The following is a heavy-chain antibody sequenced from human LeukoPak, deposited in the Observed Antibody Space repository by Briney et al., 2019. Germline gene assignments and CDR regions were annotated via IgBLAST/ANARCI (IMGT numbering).Heavy chain of an antibody. CDR3: AKDLGGVVVVPAAFDY. Sequence: GRSLRLSCAASGFTFSSYGMHWVRQAPGKGLEWVAVISYDGSNKYYEDSVKGRFTISRDNSKNTLYLQMNSLRAEDTAVFYCAKDLGGVVVVPAAFDYWGQGTLVTVSS. V-gene: IGHV3-30*18. CDR1: GFTFSSYG. D-gene: IGHD2-2*01. J-gene: IGHJ4*02. CDR2: ISYDGSNK.